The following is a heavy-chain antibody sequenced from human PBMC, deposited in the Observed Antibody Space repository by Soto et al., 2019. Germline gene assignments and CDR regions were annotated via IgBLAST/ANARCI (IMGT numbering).Heavy chain of an antibody. CDR3: ARDPEVGAAAGHYYYMDV. CDR2: ISSSGSTI. CDR1: GFTFSDYY. Sequence: PGGSLRLSCAASGFTFSDYYMSWIRQAPGKGLEWVSYISSSGSTIYYADSVKGRFTISRDNAKNSLYLQMNSLRAEDTAVYYCARDPEVGAAAGHYYYMDVWGKGTTVTVSS. J-gene: IGHJ6*03. D-gene: IGHD6-13*01. V-gene: IGHV3-11*01.